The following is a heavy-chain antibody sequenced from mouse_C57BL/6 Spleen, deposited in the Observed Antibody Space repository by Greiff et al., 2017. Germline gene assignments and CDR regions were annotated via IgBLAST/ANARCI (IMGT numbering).Heavy chain of an antibody. CDR1: GYTFPSYG. V-gene: IGHV1-81*01. Sequence: QVPLQQSGAELARPGASVKLSCKASGYTFPSYGLSWVKQRTGQGLAWIGEIYPRSGNTYYNEKFKGKATLPADKSSSTAYMELRSLTSEYSAVYFCARYAGFDGYDWYFDVWGTGTTVTVSS. CDR2: IYPRSGNT. D-gene: IGHD2-3*01. CDR3: ARYAGFDGYDWYFDV. J-gene: IGHJ1*03.